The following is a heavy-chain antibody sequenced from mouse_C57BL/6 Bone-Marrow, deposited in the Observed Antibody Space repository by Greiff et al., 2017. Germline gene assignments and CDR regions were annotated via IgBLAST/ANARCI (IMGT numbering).Heavy chain of an antibody. V-gene: IGHV7-3*01. Sequence: EVKLVESGGGLAQPGGSLSLSCAASGFTFTDYYMSWVRQPPGKALEWLGFIRNKANGYTTEYNASVKGRFTISRDNSHSILYLQMNALRAEDSATYYCARDADYDLDYWGQGTTLTVSS. J-gene: IGHJ2*01. CDR3: ARDADYDLDY. CDR1: GFTFTDYY. CDR2: IRNKANGYTT. D-gene: IGHD2-4*01.